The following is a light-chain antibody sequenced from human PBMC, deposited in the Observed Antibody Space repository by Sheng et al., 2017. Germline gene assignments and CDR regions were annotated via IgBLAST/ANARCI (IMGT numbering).Light chain of an antibody. Sequence: EVVLTQSPGTLSLPPGERATLSCRASQPFSSSFLAWYQQKPGKAPRLLIYAASRRATGIPDRFSGSGSGTDFSLTISRLEPDDFAVYYCQHYGSSPQVTFGGGTKVEIK. V-gene: IGKV3-20*01. J-gene: IGKJ4*01. CDR2: AAS. CDR1: QPFSSSF. CDR3: QHYGSSPQVT.